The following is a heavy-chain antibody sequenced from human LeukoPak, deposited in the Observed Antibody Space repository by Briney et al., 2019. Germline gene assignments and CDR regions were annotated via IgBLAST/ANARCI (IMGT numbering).Heavy chain of an antibody. D-gene: IGHD3-22*01. Sequence: SETLSLTCTVSGGSISSYYWSWIRQPAGKGLEWIGRIYYSGSTNYNPSLKSRVTISVDTSKNQFSLKLSSVTAADTAVYYCARGKTNPFYDSSGEIDYWGQGTLVTVSS. CDR3: ARGKTNPFYDSSGEIDY. J-gene: IGHJ4*02. CDR1: GGSISSYY. V-gene: IGHV4-4*07. CDR2: IYYSGST.